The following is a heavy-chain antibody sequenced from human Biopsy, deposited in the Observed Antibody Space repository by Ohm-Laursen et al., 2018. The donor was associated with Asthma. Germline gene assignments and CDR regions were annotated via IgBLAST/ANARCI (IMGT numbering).Heavy chain of an antibody. CDR3: ARFKRGYSYGYAGVFDY. CDR1: GFTFSSYG. CDR2: ISYDGSNK. V-gene: IGHV3-33*05. D-gene: IGHD5-18*01. Sequence: SSLRLSCAASGFTFSSYGMHWVRQAPGKGLEWVAVISYDGSNKYYADSVKGRFTISRDNAKNSLYLQMNSLRDEDTAVYYCARFKRGYSYGYAGVFDYWGQRTLVTVSS. J-gene: IGHJ4*02.